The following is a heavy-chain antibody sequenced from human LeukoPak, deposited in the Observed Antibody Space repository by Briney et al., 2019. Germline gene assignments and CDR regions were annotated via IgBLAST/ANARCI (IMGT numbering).Heavy chain of an antibody. CDR3: ARVTCGVVIIDY. D-gene: IGHD3-3*01. V-gene: IGHV1-18*01. CDR2: ISAYNGNT. CDR1: GYTFTNYG. Sequence: ASVKVSCKASGYTFTNYGIRWVRQAPEQGLEWMGWISAYNGNTNYAQKLQGRVTMTTDTYASTAYMELRSLRSDDTAVYYCARVTCGVVIIDYWGQGTLVTVSS. J-gene: IGHJ4*02.